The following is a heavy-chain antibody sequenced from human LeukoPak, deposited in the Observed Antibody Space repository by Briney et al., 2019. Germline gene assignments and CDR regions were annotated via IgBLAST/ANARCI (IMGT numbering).Heavy chain of an antibody. J-gene: IGHJ5*02. V-gene: IGHV1-18*01. CDR1: GYTFTSYG. CDR2: ISAYNGNT. Sequence: GASVKLSCRASGYTFTSYGISWVRQAPGQGLEWMGWISAYNGNTNYAQKLQGRVTMTKDTSTSTAYMEMRSLRSDDTAVYYCARDQWFGESLGWFDPWGQGTLVTVSS. CDR3: ARDQWFGESLGWFDP. D-gene: IGHD3-10*01.